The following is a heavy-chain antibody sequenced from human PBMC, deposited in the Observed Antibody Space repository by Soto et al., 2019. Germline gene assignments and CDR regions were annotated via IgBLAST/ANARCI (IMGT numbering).Heavy chain of an antibody. CDR3: ARVGGSGSFKTYYFDY. Sequence: EVQLVESGGGLVQPGGSLRLSCAASGFTFSSYSMNWVRQAPGKGLEWVSYISSSSSTIYYADSVKGRFTISRDNAKNSLYLQMNSLRDEDTAVYYCARVGGSGSFKTYYFDYWGQGTLVTVSS. J-gene: IGHJ4*02. CDR2: ISSSSSTI. CDR1: GFTFSSYS. D-gene: IGHD1-26*01. V-gene: IGHV3-48*02.